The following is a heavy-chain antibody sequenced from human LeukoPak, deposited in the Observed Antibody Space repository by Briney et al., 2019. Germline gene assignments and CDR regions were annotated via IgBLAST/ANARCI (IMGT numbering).Heavy chain of an antibody. D-gene: IGHD6-19*01. V-gene: IGHV3-20*04. CDR3: ARDISSGWYFDY. CDR2: INWNGGST. Sequence: GGSLRLTCAVSGFTFDDYGMSWVRQAPGKGLEWVSGINWNGGSTGYVDSVKGRFTISRDNAKNSLHLQMNSLRAEDTALYYCARDISSGWYFDYWGQGTLVTVSS. CDR1: GFTFDDYG. J-gene: IGHJ4*02.